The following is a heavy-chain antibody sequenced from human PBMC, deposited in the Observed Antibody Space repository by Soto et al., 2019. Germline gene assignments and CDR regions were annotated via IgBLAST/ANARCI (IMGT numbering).Heavy chain of an antibody. V-gene: IGHV3-11*01. D-gene: IGHD2-2*01. Sequence: GGSRRLSFEASGFTFSDYYMSWIRQAPGKGLEWVSYISSSGSTIYYADSVKGRFTISRDNAKNSLYLQMNSLRAEDTAVYYCATEYCSSTSCYGSYYYGMDVWGQGTTVTVSS. CDR2: ISSSGSTI. CDR3: ATEYCSSTSCYGSYYYGMDV. CDR1: GFTFSDYY. J-gene: IGHJ6*01.